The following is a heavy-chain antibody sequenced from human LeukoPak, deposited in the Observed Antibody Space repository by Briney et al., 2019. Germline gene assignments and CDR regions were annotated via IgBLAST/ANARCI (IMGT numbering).Heavy chain of an antibody. CDR2: ISSSGSTI. Sequence: GGSLRLSCAASGFTFSSYEMNWVRQAPGKGLEWVSYISSSGSTIYYADSVKGRFTISRDNAKNSLYLQMNSLRAEDTAVYYCARVRPRASTGGQFDYWGQGTLVTVSS. CDR1: GFTFSSYE. D-gene: IGHD3-16*01. CDR3: ARVRPRASTGGQFDY. V-gene: IGHV3-48*03. J-gene: IGHJ4*02.